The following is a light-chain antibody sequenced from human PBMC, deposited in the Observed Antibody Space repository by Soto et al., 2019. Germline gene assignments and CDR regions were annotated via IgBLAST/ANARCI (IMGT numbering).Light chain of an antibody. CDR3: QQHHNWPLT. CDR1: QSVSSN. Sequence: EIVMTQSPGTLSVFPGERATLSCRASQSVSSNVAWYQQKPGQSPRLLIYGASTRATGIPARFSGSGFGTEFTLTISSLQSEDFAVYYCQQHHNWPLTFGGGTKVDIK. V-gene: IGKV3-15*01. CDR2: GAS. J-gene: IGKJ4*01.